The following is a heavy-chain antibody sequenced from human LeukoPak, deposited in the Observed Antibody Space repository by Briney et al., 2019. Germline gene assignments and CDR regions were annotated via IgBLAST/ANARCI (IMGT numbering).Heavy chain of an antibody. J-gene: IGHJ4*02. V-gene: IGHV4-39*02. CDR1: GGSISSSSYY. Sequence: SETLSLTCTVSGGSISSSSYYWGWIRQPPGKGLEWIGSIYYSGSTYCNPSLKSRVTISVDTSKNQFSLKLSSVTAADTAVYYCAREVSSTAIINYWGQGTLVTVSS. CDR2: IYYSGST. CDR3: AREVSSTAIINY. D-gene: IGHD5-18*01.